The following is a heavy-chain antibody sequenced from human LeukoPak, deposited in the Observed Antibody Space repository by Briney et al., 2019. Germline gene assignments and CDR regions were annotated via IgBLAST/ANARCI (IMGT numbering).Heavy chain of an antibody. CDR2: IGGSGIGHST. J-gene: IGHJ4*02. CDR1: GFTFSTHG. CDR3: ARDSGWLRYHD. Sequence: GGSLRLSCVGSGFTFSTHGMNWVRQAPGKGLEWVSGIGGSGIGHSTHYADSVKGRFTISRDNSKNMVYLQMDSLRAEDTALYYCARDSGWLRYHDWGQGALVTVSS. V-gene: IGHV3-23*01. D-gene: IGHD5-12*01.